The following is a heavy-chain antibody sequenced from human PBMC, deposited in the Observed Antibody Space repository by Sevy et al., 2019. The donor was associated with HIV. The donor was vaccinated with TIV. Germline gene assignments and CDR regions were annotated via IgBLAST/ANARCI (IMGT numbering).Heavy chain of an antibody. D-gene: IGHD2-15*01. CDR1: GFTFSSYA. CDR2: IAYDGSNK. Sequence: EGSLRLSCAASGFTFSSYAMHWVRQAPGKELEWVAVIAYDGSNKYYADSVKGRFTISRDNSKNTLYLQMNSLRAEDTAVYYCARDGLAGWQRGYFDYWGQGTLVTVSS. CDR3: ARDGLAGWQRGYFDY. J-gene: IGHJ4*02. V-gene: IGHV3-30-3*01.